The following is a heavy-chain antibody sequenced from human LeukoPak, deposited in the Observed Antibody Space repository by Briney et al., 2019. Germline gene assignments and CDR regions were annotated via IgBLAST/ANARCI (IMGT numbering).Heavy chain of an antibody. CDR2: IGDSGGRT. CDR1: GITLSNYG. J-gene: IGHJ4*02. D-gene: IGHD3-22*01. V-gene: IGHV3-23*01. Sequence: GGSLRLSCAVSGITLSNYGMSWVRQAPGKGLEWVAGIGDSGGRTNYADSVKGRFTISRDNPKNTLFLQMNSLRAEDTAVYFCAKRGVVIRVILVGFHKEAYYFDSWGQGALVTVSS. CDR3: AKRGVVIRVILVGFHKEAYYFDS.